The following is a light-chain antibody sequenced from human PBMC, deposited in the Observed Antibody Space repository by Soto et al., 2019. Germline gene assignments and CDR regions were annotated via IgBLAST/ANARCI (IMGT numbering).Light chain of an antibody. J-gene: IGLJ3*02. CDR2: SNN. Sequence: QSVLTQPPSASGTPGQRVTISCSGSSSNIGSNAVNWYQQLPGTAPKLLIYSNNQRPSGVPDRFSGSKYGTSASLAISGLQPEDEADYYCAAWDDSLNGWVFGGGTKLTVL. CDR1: SSNIGSNA. CDR3: AAWDDSLNGWV. V-gene: IGLV1-44*01.